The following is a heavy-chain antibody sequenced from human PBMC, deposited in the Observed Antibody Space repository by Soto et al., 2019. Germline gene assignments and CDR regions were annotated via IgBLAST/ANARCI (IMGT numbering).Heavy chain of an antibody. CDR1: GFTFSSDA. CDR3: ATERDIGVVPAAIWFDP. J-gene: IGHJ5*02. Sequence: WGSLRLSCAASGFTFSSDAMSGFRQASGKGREGGSASSGSGGSTYYADSVKGRVTISRDNSNNTLYLQMNSLRAEDTAVYYCATERDIGVVPAAIWFDPWGQGTLVTVSS. D-gene: IGHD2-2*01. CDR2: SSGSGGST. V-gene: IGHV3-23*01.